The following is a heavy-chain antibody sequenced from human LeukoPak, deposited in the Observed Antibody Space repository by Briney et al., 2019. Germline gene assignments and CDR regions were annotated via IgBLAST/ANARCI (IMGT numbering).Heavy chain of an antibody. D-gene: IGHD2-2*01. V-gene: IGHV4-59*12. CDR3: ARELGAPGGGFDY. CDR2: IYYSGST. J-gene: IGHJ4*02. Sequence: SETLSLTCTVSGGSISSYYWSWIRQPPGKGLEWIGYIYYSGSTNYNPSLKSRVTISVDTSKNQFSLKLSSVTAADTAVYYCARELGAPGGGFDYWGQGTLVTVSS. CDR1: GGSISSYY.